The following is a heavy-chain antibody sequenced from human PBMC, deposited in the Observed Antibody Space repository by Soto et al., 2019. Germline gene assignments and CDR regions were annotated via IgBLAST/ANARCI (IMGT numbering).Heavy chain of an antibody. Sequence: QVQLQESGPGLVKPSQTLSLTCTVSGGSISSGDYYWSWIRQPPGKGLEWIGYIYYSGSTYYNPSHQSRVTIAGDTSKNQFSLKLSSVTAADTAVYYCAREYTAMAPRGYYYGMDVWGQGTTVTVSS. CDR2: IYYSGST. V-gene: IGHV4-30-4*01. J-gene: IGHJ6*02. D-gene: IGHD5-18*01. CDR1: GGSISSGDYY. CDR3: AREYTAMAPRGYYYGMDV.